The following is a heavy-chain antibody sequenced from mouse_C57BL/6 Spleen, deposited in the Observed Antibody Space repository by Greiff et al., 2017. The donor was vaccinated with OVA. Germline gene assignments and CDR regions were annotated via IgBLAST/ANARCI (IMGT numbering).Heavy chain of an antibody. CDR2: ISSGSSTI. Sequence: EVQLVESGGGLVKPGGSLKLSCAASGFTFSDYGMHWVRQAPEKGLEWVAYISSGSSTIYYADPVKGRFTISRDNAKNTLFLQMSSLRSEDTAMYYCARNDGYSFFDDWGQGTTLTVSS. CDR3: ARNDGYSFFDD. V-gene: IGHV5-17*01. D-gene: IGHD2-3*01. CDR1: GFTFSDYG. J-gene: IGHJ2*01.